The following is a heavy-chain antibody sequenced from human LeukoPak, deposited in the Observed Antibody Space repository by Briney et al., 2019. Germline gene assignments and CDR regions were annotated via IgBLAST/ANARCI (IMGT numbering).Heavy chain of an antibody. J-gene: IGHJ4*02. CDR2: ISFDGSNK. D-gene: IGHD3-3*01. Sequence: PGRSLRLSCAASGFIFSSYAMHWVRQAPGKGLEWVAVISFDGSNKYYADSVKGRFTISRDNAKNTLYLQMNSLRAEDTAVYYCARDESDFWSGYSDFAWGQGTLVTVSS. CDR1: GFIFSSYA. CDR3: ARDESDFWSGYSDFA. V-gene: IGHV3-30*04.